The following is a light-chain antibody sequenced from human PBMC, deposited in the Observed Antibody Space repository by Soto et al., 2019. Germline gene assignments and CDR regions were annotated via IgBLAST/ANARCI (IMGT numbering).Light chain of an antibody. Sequence: EVVLTQSPGTLSLSPGESATLSCRASQSVTNNYFAWYQQKPGQAPRLLIFGSSDRATGIPDRFSGSGSGTDFPLTISRLEAEDFAVYYCHQYGSSPPYTFGQGTKLEIK. CDR3: HQYGSSPPYT. CDR2: GSS. V-gene: IGKV3-20*01. J-gene: IGKJ2*01. CDR1: QSVTNNY.